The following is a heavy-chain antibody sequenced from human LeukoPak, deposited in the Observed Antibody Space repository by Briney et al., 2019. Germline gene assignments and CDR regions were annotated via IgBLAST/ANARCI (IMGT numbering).Heavy chain of an antibody. Sequence: GASVKVSCKASGYTFTCYYMHWVRQAPGQGLEWMGGIIPIFGTANYAQKFQGRVTITADESTSTAYMELSSLRSEDTAVYYCARDCSGGSCYSGDYWGQGTLVTVSS. CDR3: ARDCSGGSCYSGDY. J-gene: IGHJ4*02. V-gene: IGHV1-69*13. CDR1: GYTFTCYY. CDR2: IIPIFGTA. D-gene: IGHD2-15*01.